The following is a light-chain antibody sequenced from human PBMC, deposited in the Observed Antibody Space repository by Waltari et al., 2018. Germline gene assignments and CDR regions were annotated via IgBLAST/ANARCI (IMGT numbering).Light chain of an antibody. CDR3: SSQSNNNVVI. Sequence: QSALTQPASVSGSPGQSITIPCTGSSSDVGGDGSVLWYQDHPGQAPKVIIFDVNNRPSGVSDRFSGSKSGNTASLTISGLQAEDEASYYCSSQSNNNVVIFGGGTKLTVL. CDR2: DVN. CDR1: SSDVGGDGS. V-gene: IGLV2-14*03. J-gene: IGLJ2*01.